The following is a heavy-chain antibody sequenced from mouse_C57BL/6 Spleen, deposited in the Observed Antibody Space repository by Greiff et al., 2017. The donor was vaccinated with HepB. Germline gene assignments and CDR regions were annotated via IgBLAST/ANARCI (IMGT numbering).Heavy chain of an antibody. J-gene: IGHJ1*03. D-gene: IGHD1-1*01. CDR2: IDPENGDT. CDR1: GFNIKDDY. V-gene: IGHV14-4*01. CDR3: TTRYYGSSPWYFDV. Sequence: EVQVVESGAELVRPGASVKLSCTASGFNIKDDYMHWVKQRPEQGLEWIGWIDPENGDTEYASKFQGKATITADTSSNTAYLQLSSLTSEDTAVYYCTTRYYGSSPWYFDVWGTGTTVTVSS.